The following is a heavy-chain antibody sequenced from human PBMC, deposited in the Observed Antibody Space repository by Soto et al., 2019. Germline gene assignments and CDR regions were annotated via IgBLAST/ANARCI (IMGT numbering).Heavy chain of an antibody. CDR2: GYQSGNT. J-gene: IGHJ4*02. V-gene: IGHV4-39*02. CDR3: GRDDLKNEFDL. Sequence: EPLSLTLTRSACPPSNSTDYWAWVRQAPGQGPQWIGSGYQSGNTYYNPSLGNRVAVSVDTSTNQISLTVTSVTAADTGVYSCGRDDLKNEFDLWDQGTSVTVSS. CDR1: ACPPSNSTDY.